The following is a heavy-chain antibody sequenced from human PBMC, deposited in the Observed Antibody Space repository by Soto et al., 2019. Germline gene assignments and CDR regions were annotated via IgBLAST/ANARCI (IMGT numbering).Heavy chain of an antibody. J-gene: IGHJ6*04. D-gene: IGHD5-18*01. Sequence: PGGSLRLSCAASGFTFSSYAMHWVRQAPGKGLEWVAVISYDGSNKYYADSVKGRFTISRDNSKNTLYLQMNSLRAEDTAVYYCAREKDTAMVSDYYYYYGMDVCGKVTTVTVCS. V-gene: IGHV3-30-3*01. CDR3: AREKDTAMVSDYYYYYGMDV. CDR1: GFTFSSYA. CDR2: ISYDGSNK.